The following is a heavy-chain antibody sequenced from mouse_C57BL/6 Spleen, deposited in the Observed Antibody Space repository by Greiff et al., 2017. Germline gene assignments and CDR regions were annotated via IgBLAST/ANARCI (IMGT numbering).Heavy chain of an antibody. D-gene: IGHD1-1*01. J-gene: IGHJ4*01. CDR3: ARSPLTTVVAFPAMDY. CDR1: GYTFTSYW. V-gene: IGHV1-55*01. CDR2: IYPGSGST. Sequence: QVQLQQPGAELVKPGASVKMSCKASGYTFTSYWITWVKQRPGQGLEWIGDIYPGSGSTNYNEKFKSKATLTVDTSSSTAYMQLSSLTSEDSAVYYCARSPLTTVVAFPAMDYWGQGTSVTVAS.